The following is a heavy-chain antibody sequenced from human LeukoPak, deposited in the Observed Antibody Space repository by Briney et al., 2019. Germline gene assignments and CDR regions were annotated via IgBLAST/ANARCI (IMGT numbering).Heavy chain of an antibody. CDR1: GGTFSSYA. V-gene: IGHV1-69*04. Sequence: SVKVSCKASGGTFSSYAISWVRQAPGQGLEWMGRIIPILGIANYAQKFQGRVTITADKSTSTAYMELSSLRSEDTAVYYCARELAVAGPYGMDVWGQGTTVTVSS. CDR3: ARELAVAGPYGMDV. D-gene: IGHD6-19*01. CDR2: IIPILGIA. J-gene: IGHJ6*02.